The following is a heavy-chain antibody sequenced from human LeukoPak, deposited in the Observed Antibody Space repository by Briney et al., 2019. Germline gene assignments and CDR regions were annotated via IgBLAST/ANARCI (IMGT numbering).Heavy chain of an antibody. Sequence: SETLSLTCTVSGGSISSSSYYWGWIRQPPGKGLEWIGSIYYGGSTYYNPSLKSRVTISVDTSKNQFSLKLSSVTAADTAVYYCARLVHGATTPQYYFDYWGQGTLVTVSS. J-gene: IGHJ4*02. CDR2: IYYGGST. CDR3: ARLVHGATTPQYYFDY. D-gene: IGHD1-26*01. V-gene: IGHV4-39*01. CDR1: GGSISSSSYY.